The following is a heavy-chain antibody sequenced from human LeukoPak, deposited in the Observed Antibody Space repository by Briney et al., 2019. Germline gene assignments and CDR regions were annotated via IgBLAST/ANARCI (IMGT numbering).Heavy chain of an antibody. V-gene: IGHV4-61*02. J-gene: IGHJ6*03. CDR2: IYTSGST. D-gene: IGHD6-6*01. CDR3: ARGRGNSRIAARPHPQLPSLSYYYMDV. Sequence: KPSETLSLTCTVSGGSISSGSYYWSWIRQPAGKGLEWIGRIYTSGSTNYNPSLKSRVTISVDTSKNQFSLKLSSVTAADTAVYYCARGRGNSRIAARPHPQLPSLSYYYMDVWGKGTTVIVSS. CDR1: GGSISSGSYY.